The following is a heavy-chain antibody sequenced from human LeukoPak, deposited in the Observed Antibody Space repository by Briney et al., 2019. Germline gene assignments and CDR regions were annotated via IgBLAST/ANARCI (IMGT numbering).Heavy chain of an antibody. Sequence: PSETLSLTCTVSGGSISSSSYYWGWIRQPPGKGLEWIGSIYYSGSAYYNPSLKSRVTISVDTSKNQFSLKLSSVTAADTAVYYCARRYYYDSSGYYQGYYFGYWGQGTLVTVSS. CDR2: IYYSGSA. CDR3: ARRYYYDSSGYYQGYYFGY. J-gene: IGHJ4*02. D-gene: IGHD3-22*01. CDR1: GGSISSSSYY. V-gene: IGHV4-39*01.